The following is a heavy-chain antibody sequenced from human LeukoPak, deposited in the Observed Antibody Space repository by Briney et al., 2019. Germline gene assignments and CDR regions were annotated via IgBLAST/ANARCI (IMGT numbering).Heavy chain of an antibody. D-gene: IGHD3-3*01. Sequence: GGSLRLSCAASGFTFSSYSMNWVRQAPGKGLEWVSSISSSSSYIYYADSVKGRFTISRDNAKNSLYLQMNSLRAEDTAVYYCARGGRPVFYDFWSGYLGYFDYWGQGTLVTVSS. J-gene: IGHJ4*02. V-gene: IGHV3-21*01. CDR3: ARGGRPVFYDFWSGYLGYFDY. CDR1: GFTFSSYS. CDR2: ISSSSSYI.